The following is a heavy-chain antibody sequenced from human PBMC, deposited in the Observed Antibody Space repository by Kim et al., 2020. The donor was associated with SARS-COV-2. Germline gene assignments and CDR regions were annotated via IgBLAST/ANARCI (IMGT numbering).Heavy chain of an antibody. V-gene: IGHV3-30*04. D-gene: IGHD6-13*01. CDR3: ARQYSSSWYLQDNYGMDV. CDR1: GFTFSSYA. Sequence: GGSLRLSCAASGFTFSSYAMHWVRQAPGKGLEWVAVISYDGSNKYYADSVKGRFTISRDNSKNTLYLQMNSLRAEDTAVYYCARQYSSSWYLQDNYGMDVWGQGTTVTVSS. J-gene: IGHJ6*02. CDR2: ISYDGSNK.